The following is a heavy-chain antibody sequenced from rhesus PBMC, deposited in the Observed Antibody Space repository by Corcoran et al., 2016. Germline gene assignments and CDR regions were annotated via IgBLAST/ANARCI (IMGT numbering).Heavy chain of an antibody. CDR3: ARDSSGYCSGGVCYGFDY. V-gene: IGHV4-73*01. Sequence: QVQLQQWGEGLVKPSETLSLTCAVYGGSISGYYYWSWIRQPPGKGLEWIGYIYGNSASTNYNPSLKYRVSISKYTSKNQFSLKRSSVSAADTAVYYCARDSSGYCSGGVCYGFDYWGQGVLVTVSS. CDR2: IYGNSAST. CDR1: GGSISGYYY. J-gene: IGHJ4*01. D-gene: IGHD2-8*01.